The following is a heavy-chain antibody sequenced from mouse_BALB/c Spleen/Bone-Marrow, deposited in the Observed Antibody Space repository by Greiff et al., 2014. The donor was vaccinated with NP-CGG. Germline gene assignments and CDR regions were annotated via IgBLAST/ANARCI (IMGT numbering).Heavy chain of an antibody. D-gene: IGHD1-1*01. CDR2: IWADGST. V-gene: IGHV2-9*02. J-gene: IGHJ4*01. CDR3: AGITTGAGAMDY. Sequence: VQGVESGPGLVAPSQSLSITCTVSGFSLTSYGVHWVRQPPGKGLEWLGVIWADGSTNYNSDLMSRLSIRKDNSKSQVFLKMNSLQTDDTAMYYCAGITTGAGAMDYWGQGTSVTVSS. CDR1: GFSLTSYG.